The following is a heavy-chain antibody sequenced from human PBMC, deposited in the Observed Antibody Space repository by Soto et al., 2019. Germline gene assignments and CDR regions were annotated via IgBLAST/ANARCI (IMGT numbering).Heavy chain of an antibody. D-gene: IGHD3-9*01. CDR2: ITGSSDNT. J-gene: IGHJ4*02. CDR3: AKLTSQ. V-gene: IGHV3-23*01. CDR1: GFTFSSSS. Sequence: GGSLRLSCAASGFTFSSSSMSWVRQAPGKGLEYVSSITGSSDNTFYADSVKGRFTISRDNSKNTLYLQMNSLRADDTAIYYCAKLTSQWGQGTLVTVSS.